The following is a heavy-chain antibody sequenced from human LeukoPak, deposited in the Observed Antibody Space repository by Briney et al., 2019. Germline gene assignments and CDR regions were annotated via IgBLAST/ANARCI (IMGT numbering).Heavy chain of an antibody. D-gene: IGHD6-13*01. CDR1: GFTFSSYG. CDR2: IWYDGSNK. Sequence: WGSLSLTCAASGFTFSSYGMHWVRQAPGKGLEWVAVIWYDGSNKYYADSVKGRFTISRDNSKNTLYLQMNSLRAEDTAVYYCARDHPFSSSCGSHYDMDVWGQGTTVTVSS. CDR3: ARDHPFSSSCGSHYDMDV. J-gene: IGHJ6*02. V-gene: IGHV3-33*01.